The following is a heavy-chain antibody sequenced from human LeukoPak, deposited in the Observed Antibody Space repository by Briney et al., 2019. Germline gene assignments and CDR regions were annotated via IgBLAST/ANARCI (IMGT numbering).Heavy chain of an antibody. CDR2: ISGGGVST. Sequence: GGSLRLSCAASGFTFSTYVMSWVRQAPGKGLEWVSAISGGGVSTYYADSVKGRFTISRDNSKNTLYLQVNSLRAEDTAVYYCAKRGYYYDSSVDYWGQGTLVTVSS. J-gene: IGHJ4*02. CDR1: GFTFSTYV. D-gene: IGHD3-22*01. CDR3: AKRGYYYDSSVDY. V-gene: IGHV3-23*01.